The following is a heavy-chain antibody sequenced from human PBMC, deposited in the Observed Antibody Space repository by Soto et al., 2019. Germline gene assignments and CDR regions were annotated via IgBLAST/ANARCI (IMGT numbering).Heavy chain of an antibody. CDR1: GGSISSSSYY. J-gene: IGHJ4*02. D-gene: IGHD3-10*01. CDR2: IYYSGST. Sequence: SETLSLTCTVSGGSISSSSYYWGWIRQPPGKGLEWIGTIYYSGSTYYNPSLKSRVIISVDTSKNQFSPKLSSVTAADTAVYYCARSPMVRGVISTLDYWGQGTLVTVSS. V-gene: IGHV4-39*01. CDR3: ARSPMVRGVISTLDY.